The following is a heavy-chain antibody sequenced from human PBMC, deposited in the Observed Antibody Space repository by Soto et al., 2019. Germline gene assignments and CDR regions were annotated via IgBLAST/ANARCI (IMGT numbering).Heavy chain of an antibody. CDR2: IWYDGSNK. D-gene: IGHD6-19*01. V-gene: IGHV3-33*01. CDR3: ARGVAATRADYFDY. CDR1: GFTFSSYG. Sequence: PGGSLRLSCAASGFTFSSYGMHWVRQAPGKGLEWVAVIWYDGSNKYYADSVKGRFTISRDNSKNTLYLKMNSLRAEDTAVYYCARGVAATRADYFDYWGQGTLVTVSS. J-gene: IGHJ4*02.